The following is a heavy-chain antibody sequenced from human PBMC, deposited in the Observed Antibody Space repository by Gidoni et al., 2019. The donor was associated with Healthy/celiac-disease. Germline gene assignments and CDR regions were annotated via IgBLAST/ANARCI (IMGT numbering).Heavy chain of an antibody. V-gene: IGHV4-39*01. CDR2: IYYSGST. CDR3: ARGLIAVAGTFDY. CDR1: GGSISSSSYY. D-gene: IGHD6-19*01. J-gene: IGHJ4*02. Sequence: QLQLQESGPGLVKPSETLSLTCTVSGGSISSSSYYWGWIRQPPGKGLEWIGSIYYSGSTYYNPSLKSRVTISVDTSKNQFSLKLSSVTAADTAVYYCARGLIAVAGTFDYWGQGTLVTVSS.